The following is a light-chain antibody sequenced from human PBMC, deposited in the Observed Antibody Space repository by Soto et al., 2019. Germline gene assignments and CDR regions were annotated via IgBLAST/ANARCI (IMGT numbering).Light chain of an antibody. J-gene: IGKJ4*01. CDR1: QSVSSY. Sequence: EIVLTQSPATLSLSPGERATLSCRASQSVSSYLAWYQQKPGQAPRLLIYDASNRATGIPARFSGSGYGTEFTLTISSLQPDDFATYYCQQYNTYSSLTFGGGTKVDIK. V-gene: IGKV3-11*01. CDR3: QQYNTYSSLT. CDR2: DAS.